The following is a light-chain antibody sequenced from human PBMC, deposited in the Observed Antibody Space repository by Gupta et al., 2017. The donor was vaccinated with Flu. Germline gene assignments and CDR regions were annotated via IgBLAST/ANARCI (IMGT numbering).Light chain of an antibody. CDR1: QSVNTY. CDR3: QKRSNWPPYT. Sequence: EIELTQSPATLSLSPGERATLSCRASQSVNTYLAWYQKKPGQAPRLLIYDASNRATGIPARFSGSGSGTDFTLTISSLEPEDFAVYYCQKRSNWPPYTFGQGTXLEIK. J-gene: IGKJ2*01. V-gene: IGKV3-11*01. CDR2: DAS.